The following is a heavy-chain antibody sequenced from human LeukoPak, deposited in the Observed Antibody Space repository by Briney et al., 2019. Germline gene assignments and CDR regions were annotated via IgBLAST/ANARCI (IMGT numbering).Heavy chain of an antibody. J-gene: IGHJ4*02. Sequence: GGSLRLSRAVSGFTVSSNYMSWVRQAPGKGLEWVSVLYSGGSTYYADSVRGRFTISRDNSKNTLYLQMNSLRAEDTAVYYCARDTGYNYGPVYWGQGTLVTVSS. V-gene: IGHV3-53*01. D-gene: IGHD5-24*01. CDR2: LYSGGST. CDR1: GFTVSSNY. CDR3: ARDTGYNYGPVY.